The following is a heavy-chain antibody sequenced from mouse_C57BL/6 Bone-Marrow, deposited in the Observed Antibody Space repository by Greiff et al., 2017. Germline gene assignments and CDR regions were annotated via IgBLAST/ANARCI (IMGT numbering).Heavy chain of an antibody. D-gene: IGHD2-14*01. Sequence: EVQLQQSGTVLARPGASVKMSCKTSGYTFNSYWMHWVKQRPGQGLEWIGAIYPGNSDTSYNQKFKGKAKLTAVTSASTAYMELSSLTNEDSAVYYCTQGYPGAYWGQGTLVTVSA. CDR2: IYPGNSDT. CDR3: TQGYPGAY. J-gene: IGHJ3*01. CDR1: GYTFNSYW. V-gene: IGHV1-5*01.